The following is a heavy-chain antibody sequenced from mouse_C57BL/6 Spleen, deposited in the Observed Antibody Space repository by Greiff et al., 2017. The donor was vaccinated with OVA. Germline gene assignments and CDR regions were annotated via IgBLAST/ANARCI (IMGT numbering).Heavy chain of an antibody. Sequence: QVQLQQPGAELVKPGASVKLSCKASGYTFTSYWMHWVKQRPGQGLEWIGMIHPNSGSTNYNEKFKSKATLTVDKSSSTAYMQLSSLTSEDSAVYYCAGDGTGTEYYVDYWGQGTTLTVSS. D-gene: IGHD4-1*01. CDR2: IHPNSGST. J-gene: IGHJ2*01. CDR3: AGDGTGTEYYVDY. CDR1: GYTFTSYW. V-gene: IGHV1-64*01.